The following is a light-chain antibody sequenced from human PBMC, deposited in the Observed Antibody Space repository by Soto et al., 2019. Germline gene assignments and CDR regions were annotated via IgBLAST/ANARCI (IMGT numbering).Light chain of an antibody. CDR1: SSDVGGYNY. V-gene: IGLV2-11*01. J-gene: IGLJ2*01. CDR3: CSFALSHVV. CDR2: EVS. Sequence: QSVLTQPRSVSGSPGQSVTISCTGTSSDVGGYNYVSWYQQHPGKAPKLMIYEVSERPSGVPNRFFGSKSGNTASLTISGLQAEDEADYYCCSFALSHVVFGGGTKLTVL.